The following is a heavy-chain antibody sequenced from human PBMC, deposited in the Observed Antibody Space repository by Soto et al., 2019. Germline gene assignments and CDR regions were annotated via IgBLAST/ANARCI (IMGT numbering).Heavy chain of an antibody. J-gene: IGHJ6*02. CDR2: ISWDGGST. Sequence: EVQLVESGGVVVQPGGSLRLSCAASGFTFDDYAMHWVRQAPGKGLEWVSLISWDGGSTYYADSVKGRFTISRDNSKNSLYLQMNSLRAEDTALYYCAKDSRGNYYGMDVWGQGTTVTVSS. CDR3: AKDSRGNYYGMDV. CDR1: GFTFDDYA. V-gene: IGHV3-43D*04.